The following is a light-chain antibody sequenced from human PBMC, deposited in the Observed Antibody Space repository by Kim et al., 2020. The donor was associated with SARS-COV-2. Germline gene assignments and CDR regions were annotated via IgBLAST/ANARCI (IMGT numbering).Light chain of an antibody. CDR3: QQYNSYSKT. V-gene: IGKV1-5*03. J-gene: IGKJ1*01. Sequence: DIQMTQSPSTLSASVGDRVTITCRASERISKWLAWYQQKPGKAPKLLIYEASSLESGVPSRFSGSGSGTEFTLTISSLQPDDVATYYSQQYNSYSKTFGQGTKVDIK. CDR2: EAS. CDR1: ERISKW.